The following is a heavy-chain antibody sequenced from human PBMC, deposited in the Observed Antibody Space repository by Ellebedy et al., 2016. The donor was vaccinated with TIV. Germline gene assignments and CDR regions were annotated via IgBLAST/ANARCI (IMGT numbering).Heavy chain of an antibody. CDR1: GGSFSGYY. V-gene: IGHV4-34*01. CDR2: INHSGST. CDR3: ARTYSSGWATGLYFDY. Sequence: MPSETLSLTCAVYGGSFSGYYWSWIRQPPGKGLEWIGEINHSGSTNYNPSLKSRVTISVDTSKNQFSLKLSPVTAADTAVYYCARTYSSGWATGLYFDYWGQGTLVTVSS. J-gene: IGHJ4*02. D-gene: IGHD6-19*01.